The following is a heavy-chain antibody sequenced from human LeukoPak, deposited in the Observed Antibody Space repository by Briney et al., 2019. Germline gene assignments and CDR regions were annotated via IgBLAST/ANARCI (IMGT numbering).Heavy chain of an antibody. J-gene: IGHJ4*01. CDR3: TRDGTAAGLYFDL. Sequence: GGSLRLSCAASGFTFSSYCMHWVRQAPGKGPEWVGSISQDGSEKIYVDSVKGRFTISRDNTKNSLSLQLNGLRAEDTAVYYCTRDGTAAGLYFDLWGQGTLVTVSS. CDR2: ISQDGSEK. D-gene: IGHD6-13*01. CDR1: GFTFSSYC. V-gene: IGHV3-7*01.